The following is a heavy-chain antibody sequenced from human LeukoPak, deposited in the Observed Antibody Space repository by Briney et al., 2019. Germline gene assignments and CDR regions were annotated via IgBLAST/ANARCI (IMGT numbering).Heavy chain of an antibody. D-gene: IGHD6-19*01. CDR1: GDSISSGDYY. V-gene: IGHV4-61*02. CDR2: ISSSGST. J-gene: IGHJ3*02. CDR3: ARVGYSSGWPSVGAFDI. Sequence: SETLSLTCTVSGDSISSGDYYWSWIRQPAGKGLEWIGRISSSGSTNYNPSLKSRVTISVDTSKNQFSLKLSSVTAADTAVYYCARVGYSSGWPSVGAFDIWGQGTMVTVSS.